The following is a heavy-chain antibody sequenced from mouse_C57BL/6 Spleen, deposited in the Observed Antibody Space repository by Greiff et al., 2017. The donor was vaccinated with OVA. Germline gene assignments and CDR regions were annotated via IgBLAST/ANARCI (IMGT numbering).Heavy chain of an antibody. D-gene: IGHD1-1*01. Sequence: QVQLQQPGAELVKPGASVKMSCKASGYTFTSYWITWVKQRPGQGLEWIGDIYPGSGSTNYNEKFKSKATLTVDTSSSTAYMQLSSLTSEDSAVYYCARGSPTVVVDYWSQGTTLTVSA. CDR2: IYPGSGST. CDR3: ARGSPTVVVDY. V-gene: IGHV1-55*01. J-gene: IGHJ2*01. CDR1: GYTFTSYW.